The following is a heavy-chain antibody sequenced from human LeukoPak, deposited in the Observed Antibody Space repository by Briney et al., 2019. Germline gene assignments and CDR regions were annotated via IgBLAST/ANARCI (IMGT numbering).Heavy chain of an antibody. Sequence: ASVKVSCKASGYTFTSYDINWVRQATGQGLEWMGWMNPNSGNTGYAQKFQGRVTMTRNTSISTAYMELSSLRSEDTAVYYCARGDYSNYGSPYYYYGMDVWGQGTTVTVSS. D-gene: IGHD4-11*01. J-gene: IGHJ6*02. V-gene: IGHV1-8*01. CDR1: GYTFTSYD. CDR2: MNPNSGNT. CDR3: ARGDYSNYGSPYYYYGMDV.